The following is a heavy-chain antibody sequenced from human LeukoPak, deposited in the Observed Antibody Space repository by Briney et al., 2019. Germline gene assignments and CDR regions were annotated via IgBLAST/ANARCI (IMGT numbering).Heavy chain of an antibody. CDR1: GFSFSSYA. CDR2: INGTGIIT. Sequence: GGSLRLSCAASGFSFSSYAMSWVRQAPGKGLEWASAINGTGIITYYADSVKGRFTISRDNSKNTLFLQMNSLRAEDTAIYYCAKDSSQGGDYFDYWGQGTLVTVSS. J-gene: IGHJ4*02. CDR3: AKDSSQGGDYFDY. V-gene: IGHV3-23*01. D-gene: IGHD3-16*01.